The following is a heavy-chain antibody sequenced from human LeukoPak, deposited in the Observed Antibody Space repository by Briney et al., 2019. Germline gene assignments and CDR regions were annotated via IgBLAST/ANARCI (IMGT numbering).Heavy chain of an antibody. J-gene: IGHJ4*02. Sequence: ASVKVSFKGSGYTFTSYNINWVREATGQGLEWMGWMNPNSGNTGYAQKFQGRVAMTRNTSISTAYMELSGLRSEDTAVYYCARGWEVGVTPGGWGQGTLVTVSS. V-gene: IGHV1-8*01. CDR3: ARGWEVGVTPGG. D-gene: IGHD1-26*01. CDR2: MNPNSGNT. CDR1: GYTFTSYN.